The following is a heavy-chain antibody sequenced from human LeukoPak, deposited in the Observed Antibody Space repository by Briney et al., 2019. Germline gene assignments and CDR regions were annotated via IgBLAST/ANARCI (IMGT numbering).Heavy chain of an antibody. Sequence: SETLSLTCTASGGSISGYYWSWIRQPAGKGLEWIGRIYTSGSTNYNPALKSRVTMSVDTSKNQFSLKLSSVTAADTAVYYCARDLPYNWNYVPFDYWGQGTLVTVSS. D-gene: IGHD1-7*01. J-gene: IGHJ4*02. CDR2: IYTSGST. CDR1: GGSISGYY. CDR3: ARDLPYNWNYVPFDY. V-gene: IGHV4-4*07.